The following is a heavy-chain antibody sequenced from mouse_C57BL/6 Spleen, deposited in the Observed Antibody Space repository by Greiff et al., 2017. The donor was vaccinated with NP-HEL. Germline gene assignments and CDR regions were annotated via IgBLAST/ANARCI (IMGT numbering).Heavy chain of an antibody. CDR1: GYAFSSYW. V-gene: IGHV1-80*01. Sequence: VQLVESGAELVKPGASVKISCKASGYAFSSYWMNWVKQRPGKGLEWIGQIYPGDGDTNYNGKFKGKATLTADKSSSTAYMQLSSLTSEDSAVYFCARDGNWDGFDYWGQGTTLTVSS. D-gene: IGHD4-1*01. CDR2: IYPGDGDT. CDR3: ARDGNWDGFDY. J-gene: IGHJ2*01.